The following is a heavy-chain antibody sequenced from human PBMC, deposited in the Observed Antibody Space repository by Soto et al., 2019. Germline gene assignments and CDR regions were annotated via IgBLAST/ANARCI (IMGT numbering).Heavy chain of an antibody. CDR1: GFTFSTYI. D-gene: IGHD6-13*01. CDR2: ISSSSSYI. V-gene: IGHV3-21*01. J-gene: IGHJ4*02. Sequence: EVQLVESGGGLVKPGGSLRLSCAASGFTFSTYIMNWVRQAPGKGLEWVSSISSSSSYIYYADSVKGRFTISRDNAKNSLYLQMNSLRAEDTAVYFCAREFDDIATAAWGQGTLVTVSS. CDR3: AREFDDIATAA.